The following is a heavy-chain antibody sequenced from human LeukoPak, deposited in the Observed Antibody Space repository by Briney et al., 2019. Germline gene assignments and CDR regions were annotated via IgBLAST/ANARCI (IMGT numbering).Heavy chain of an antibody. J-gene: IGHJ5*02. Sequence: SETLSLTCTVSGGSISSYYWSWIRQPPGKGLEWIGYIYYSGSTNYNPSLKSQVTISVDTSKNQFSLKLSSVTAADTAVYYCARDSPSSWFDPWGQGTLVTVSS. CDR3: ARDSPSSWFDP. V-gene: IGHV4-59*01. CDR1: GGSISSYY. CDR2: IYYSGST.